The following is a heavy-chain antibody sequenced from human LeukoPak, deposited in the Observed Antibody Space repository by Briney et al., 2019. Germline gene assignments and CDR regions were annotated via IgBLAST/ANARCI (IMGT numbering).Heavy chain of an antibody. D-gene: IGHD3-22*01. J-gene: IGHJ4*02. CDR2: IYYSGST. Sequence: SETLSLTCTVSGGSISSSSYYWGWIRQPPGKGLEWIGSIYYSGSTYYNPSLKSRVTISVDTSKNQFSPKLSSVTAADTAVYYCARVDYYNSSGYYLDYWGQGTLVTVSS. CDR3: ARVDYYNSSGYYLDY. V-gene: IGHV4-39*07. CDR1: GGSISSSSYY.